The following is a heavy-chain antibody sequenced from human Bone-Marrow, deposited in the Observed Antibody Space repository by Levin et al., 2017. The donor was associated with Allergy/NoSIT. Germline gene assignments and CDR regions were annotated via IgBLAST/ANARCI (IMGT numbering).Heavy chain of an antibody. CDR2: MSRDGNFK. V-gene: IGHV3-30-3*01. Sequence: GGSLRLSCAASEFTFSRYPMHWVRQAPGKGLEWVAVMSRDGNFKSYGDSVRGRFIISRDNAENTLYLQMNNLRREDTAVYFCTRGSGSYPWAVFDHWGQGTLVTVSS. D-gene: IGHD1-26*01. J-gene: IGHJ4*02. CDR3: TRGSGSYPWAVFDH. CDR1: EFTFSRYP.